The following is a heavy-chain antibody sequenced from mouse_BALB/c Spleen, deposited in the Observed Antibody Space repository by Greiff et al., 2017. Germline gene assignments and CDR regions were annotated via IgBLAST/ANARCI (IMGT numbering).Heavy chain of an antibody. CDR1: GFTFSSYY. V-gene: IGHV5-6-2*01. J-gene: IGHJ2*01. D-gene: IGHD6-2*01. CDR3: ARQGEKTYYFDY. CDR2: INSNGGST. Sequence: EVKLVESGGGLVKPGGSLKLSCAASGFTFSSYYMSWVRQPPEKRLELVAAINSNGGSTYYPDTVKGRFTISRDNAKNTLYLQMSSLKSEDTALYCCARQGEKTYYFDYWGQGTTLTVSS.